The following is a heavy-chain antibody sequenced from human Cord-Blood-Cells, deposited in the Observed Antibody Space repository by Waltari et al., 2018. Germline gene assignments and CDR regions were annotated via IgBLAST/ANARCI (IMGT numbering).Heavy chain of an antibody. Sequence: QVQLVQSGAEVKKPGASVKVSCKASGYTFTGHYLPWLARAPGQGLEWMGWINPNSGGTNYAQKFQGRVTMTRDTSISTAYMELSRLRSDDTAVYYCAGIVVVTADAFDIWGQGTMVTVSS. CDR2: INPNSGGT. D-gene: IGHD2-21*02. CDR3: AGIVVVTADAFDI. J-gene: IGHJ3*02. V-gene: IGHV1-2*02. CDR1: GYTFTGHY.